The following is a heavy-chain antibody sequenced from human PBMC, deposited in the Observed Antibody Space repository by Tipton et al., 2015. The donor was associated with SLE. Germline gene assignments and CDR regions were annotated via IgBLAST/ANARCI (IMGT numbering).Heavy chain of an antibody. D-gene: IGHD6-13*01. Sequence: SLRLSCAASGFTFDDYGMSWVRQAPGKGLEWVSGINWNGGSTDYADSVKGRFTISRDNAKNSLYLQMNSLRAEDTAVYYCARDREQLEDDEAFDIWGQGTMVTVSS. CDR3: ARDREQLEDDEAFDI. CDR1: GFTFDDYG. J-gene: IGHJ3*02. CDR2: INWNGGST. V-gene: IGHV3-20*04.